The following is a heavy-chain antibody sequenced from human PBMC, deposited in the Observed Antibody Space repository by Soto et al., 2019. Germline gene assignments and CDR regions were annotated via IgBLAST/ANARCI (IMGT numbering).Heavy chain of an antibody. CDR2: IYYSGST. Sequence: SETLSLTCTVSGGSISSSSYYWGWIRQPPGKGLEWIGSIYYSGSTYYNPSLKSRVTISVDTSKNQFSLKLSSVTAADTAVYYCARREGWGAFDIWGQGTMVTVSS. D-gene: IGHD1-26*01. J-gene: IGHJ3*02. CDR3: ARREGWGAFDI. V-gene: IGHV4-39*01. CDR1: GGSISSSSYY.